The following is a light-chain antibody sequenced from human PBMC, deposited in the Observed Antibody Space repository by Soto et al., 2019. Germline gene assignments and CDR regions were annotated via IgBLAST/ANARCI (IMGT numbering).Light chain of an antibody. CDR2: FAS. V-gene: IGKV1D-16*01. J-gene: IGKJ1*01. CDR3: QQFRSFPIT. CDR1: QDIGSH. Sequence: DIQMTQSPSSVSASLGDRVTIACRASQDIGSHLAWYQQKPEKAPKSLIYFASTLQSGVPSRFSASGSGTDFTLTISSLQPEDFATYYCQQFRSFPITFGQGTKVDIK.